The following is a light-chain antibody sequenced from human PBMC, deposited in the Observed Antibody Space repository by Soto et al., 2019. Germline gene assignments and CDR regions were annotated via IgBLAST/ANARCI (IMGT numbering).Light chain of an antibody. J-gene: IGLJ1*01. V-gene: IGLV1-40*01. CDR3: QSYDSSLSGYV. CDR2: NNN. CDR1: SSNIGAGSD. Sequence: QSSLTQAPAVSGAPGQRFTIPCTGISSNIGAGSDVHWYQQLPGTAPKVLIYNNNNRPSGVPDRFSGSKSGTSASLAITGLQSEDEADYYCQSYDSSLSGYVFGTGTKVTVL.